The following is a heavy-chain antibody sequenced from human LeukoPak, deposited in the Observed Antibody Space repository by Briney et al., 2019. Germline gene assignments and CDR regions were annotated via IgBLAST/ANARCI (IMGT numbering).Heavy chain of an antibody. J-gene: IGHJ4*02. V-gene: IGHV3-21*01. CDR2: ISSSTSYI. D-gene: IGHD4-17*01. CDR1: GFTFSSYS. CDR3: ARAGGRTVSHSDY. Sequence: PGGSLRLSCAASGFTFSSYSMNWIRQAPGKGLEWVSSISSSTSYIYYADSVKGRFTISKDNAKNSLYLQMNSLRAEDTAVYYCARAGGRTVSHSDYRGQGTLVTVSS.